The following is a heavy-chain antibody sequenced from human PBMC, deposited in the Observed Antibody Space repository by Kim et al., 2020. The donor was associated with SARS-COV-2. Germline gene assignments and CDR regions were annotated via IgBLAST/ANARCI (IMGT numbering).Heavy chain of an antibody. J-gene: IGHJ4*02. Sequence: GESLKISCKGSGYSFTSYWISWVRQMPGKGLEWMGRIDPSDSYTNYSPSFQGHVTISADKSISTAYLQCSSLKASDTAMYYCARPDPGIAVAGTIWGQGTLVTVSS. CDR1: GYSFTSYW. V-gene: IGHV5-10-1*01. D-gene: IGHD6-19*01. CDR2: IDPSDSYT. CDR3: ARPDPGIAVAGTI.